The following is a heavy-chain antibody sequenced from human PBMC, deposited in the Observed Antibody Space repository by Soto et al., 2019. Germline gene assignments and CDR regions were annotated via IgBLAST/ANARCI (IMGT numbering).Heavy chain of an antibody. CDR3: ARTTPYCSSTSCYAEVSYYYYMDV. D-gene: IGHD2-2*01. CDR2: VYYSGST. V-gene: IGHV4-31*03. Sequence: SETLSLTCTVSGGSISSGGYYWSWIRQHPGKGLEWIGYVYYSGSTYYNQSLKSRVTISVDTSKNQISMKLSSVTAADTAVYYCARTTPYCSSTSCYAEVSYYYYMDVWGKGTTVTVSS. CDR1: GGSISSGGYY. J-gene: IGHJ6*03.